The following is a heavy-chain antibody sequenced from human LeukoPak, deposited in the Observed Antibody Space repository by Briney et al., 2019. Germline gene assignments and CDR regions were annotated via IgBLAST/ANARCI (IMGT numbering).Heavy chain of an antibody. Sequence: SVKVSCKVSGGTFSSYAISWVRQAPGQGLEWMGRIIPIFGIANYAQKFQGRVTITADKSTSTAYMELSSLRSEDTAVYYCARATVGATAFDYWGQGTLVTVSS. V-gene: IGHV1-69*04. J-gene: IGHJ4*02. CDR2: IIPIFGIA. CDR3: ARATVGATAFDY. D-gene: IGHD1-26*01. CDR1: GGTFSSYA.